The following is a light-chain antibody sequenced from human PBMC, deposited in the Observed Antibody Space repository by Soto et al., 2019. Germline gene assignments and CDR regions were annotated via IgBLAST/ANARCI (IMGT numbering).Light chain of an antibody. CDR2: EVN. Sequence: QSALTQPPSASGSPGQSVTISCTGTSSDVGAYNYVSWYQQYPGKAPKLMIYEVNKRPSGVPDRFSGSKSGKTASLTVSGLQPEDEADYHCPSYAGSNIWVFGGGTKVTVL. V-gene: IGLV2-8*01. CDR1: SSDVGAYNY. J-gene: IGLJ3*02. CDR3: PSYAGSNIWV.